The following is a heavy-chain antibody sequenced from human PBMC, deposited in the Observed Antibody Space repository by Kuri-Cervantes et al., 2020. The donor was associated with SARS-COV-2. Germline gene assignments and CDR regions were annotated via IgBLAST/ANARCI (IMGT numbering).Heavy chain of an antibody. V-gene: IGHV3-7*03. Sequence: GGSLRLSCAASGFTFSSYAMHWVRQAPGKGLEWVANIKQDGSEKYYVDSVKGRFTISRDNAKNSLYLQMNSLRAEDTAVYYCARRRTARPGKLYYYGMDVWGQGTTVTVSS. CDR3: ARRRTARPGKLYYYGMDV. CDR2: IKQDGSEK. D-gene: IGHD6-6*01. J-gene: IGHJ6*01. CDR1: GFTFSSYA.